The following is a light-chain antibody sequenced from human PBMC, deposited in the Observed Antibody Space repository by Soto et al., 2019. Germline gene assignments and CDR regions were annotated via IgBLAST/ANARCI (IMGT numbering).Light chain of an antibody. V-gene: IGLV3-21*04. J-gene: IGLJ3*02. CDR2: SDS. Sequence: SYVLTQPPSVSVAPGQTARITCGGNNIGSKSVHWYQQKPGQAPVLVISSDSDRPSAIPERFSGSNSGNTATLTISRVEAGDVADYYCQVWDNTHDHVVFGGGTKLTVL. CDR1: NIGSKS. CDR3: QVWDNTHDHVV.